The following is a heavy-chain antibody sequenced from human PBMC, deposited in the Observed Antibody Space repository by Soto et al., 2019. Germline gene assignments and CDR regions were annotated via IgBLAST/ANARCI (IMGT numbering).Heavy chain of an antibody. V-gene: IGHV4-30-4*01. J-gene: IGHJ4*02. D-gene: IGHD3-16*01. CDR1: GGPFRDEAYL. CDR3: ARGHASNYVRYFFDY. Sequence: QVQLQESDPDLMKPSQTLSLTCTVSGGPFRDEAYLWGWIRQAPGMGVEWMGHITYTNGASYNPYLKNRLSISMDTSKKQFSLNLTSVTAADTAVYFCARGHASNYVRYFFDYWGQGNLVTVSS. CDR2: ITYTNGA.